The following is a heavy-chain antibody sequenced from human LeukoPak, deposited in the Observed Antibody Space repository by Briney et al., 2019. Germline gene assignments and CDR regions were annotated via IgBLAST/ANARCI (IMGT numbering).Heavy chain of an antibody. CDR3: ARVSILWFGELSRAFDI. D-gene: IGHD3-10*01. V-gene: IGHV6-1*01. J-gene: IGHJ3*02. Sequence: KQSQTLSLTCAISGDSVSSNSAAWNWIRQSPSRGLEWLGRTYYRSKWYNDYAVSVKSRITINPDTSKNQFSLQLNSVTPEDTAVYYCARVSILWFGELSRAFDIWGQGTMVTVSS. CDR2: TYYRSKWYN. CDR1: GDSVSSNSAA.